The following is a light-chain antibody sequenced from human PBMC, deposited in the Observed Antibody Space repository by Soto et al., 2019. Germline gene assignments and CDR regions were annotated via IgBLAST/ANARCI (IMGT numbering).Light chain of an antibody. CDR1: SSDVGDYNY. CDR3: AAWDDSLNGYV. Sequence: QSVLTQPASVSGSPGQSITIACTGTSSDVGDYNYVSWYQQHPGKAPKLMIYEVSNRPSGVSNRFSGSKSGNTASLAISGLQAEDEADYYCAAWDDSLNGYVFGTGTKVTVL. J-gene: IGLJ1*01. CDR2: EVS. V-gene: IGLV2-14*01.